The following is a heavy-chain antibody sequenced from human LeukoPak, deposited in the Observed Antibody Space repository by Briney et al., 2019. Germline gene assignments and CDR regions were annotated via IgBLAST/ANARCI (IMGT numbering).Heavy chain of an antibody. D-gene: IGHD3-10*01. Sequence: GGSLRLSCAASGFTFDDYAMHWVRQAPGKGLEWVSGISWNSGSINYADSVKGRFTISRDHAKNSLYLQMNNLRAEDSALYYCAKGLRGVIIADFDYWGQGTLVTVSS. V-gene: IGHV3-9*01. CDR1: GFTFDDYA. CDR2: ISWNSGSI. J-gene: IGHJ4*02. CDR3: AKGLRGVIIADFDY.